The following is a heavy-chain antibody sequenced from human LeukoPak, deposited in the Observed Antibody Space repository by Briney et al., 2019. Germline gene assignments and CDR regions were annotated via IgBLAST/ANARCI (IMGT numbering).Heavy chain of an antibody. J-gene: IGHJ4*02. CDR2: TTSDESRK. Sequence: PGRSLRLSCAASGFSFSDYAMHWVRQAAGKGLEWVAITTSDESRKHYTDSVKGRFTISRDNSRNTLYLQMNSLRVEDTAVYYCAREGGVVRGYSFGLWGQGTLVTVSS. CDR3: AREGGVVRGYSFGL. CDR1: GFSFSDYA. V-gene: IGHV3-30-3*01. D-gene: IGHD5-18*01.